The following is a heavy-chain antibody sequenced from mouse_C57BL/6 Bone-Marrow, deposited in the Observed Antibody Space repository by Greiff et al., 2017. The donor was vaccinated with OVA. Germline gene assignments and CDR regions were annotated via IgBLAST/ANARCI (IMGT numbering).Heavy chain of an antibody. CDR2: IDPETGGT. CDR1: GYTFTDYE. V-gene: IGHV1-23*01. Sequence: QVQLKQSGAELVRPGASVKLSCKASGYTFTDYEMHCVKQTPVHGLEWIGAIDPETGGTAYNQKFKGKATLTADKSSSTAYMELRSLTSYDSAGALRRCYAVDYWGQGTSVTVSS. CDR3: RCYAVDY. J-gene: IGHJ4*01. D-gene: IGHD2-12*01.